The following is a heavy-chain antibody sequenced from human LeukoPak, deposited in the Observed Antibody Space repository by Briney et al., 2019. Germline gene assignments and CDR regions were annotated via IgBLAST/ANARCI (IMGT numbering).Heavy chain of an antibody. Sequence: ASVKVSCKASGYTFTGYYMHWVRQAPGQGLEWMGWINPNSGGTNYAQKFQGRVTVTRDTSISTAYMELSRLRSDDTAVYYCARRVTFGGVIVNFDYWGQGTLVTVSS. CDR3: ARRVTFGGVIVNFDY. CDR1: GYTFTGYY. V-gene: IGHV1-2*02. D-gene: IGHD3-16*02. CDR2: INPNSGGT. J-gene: IGHJ4*02.